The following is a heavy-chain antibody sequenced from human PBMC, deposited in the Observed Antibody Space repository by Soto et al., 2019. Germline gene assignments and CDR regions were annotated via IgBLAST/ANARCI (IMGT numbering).Heavy chain of an antibody. D-gene: IGHD6-6*01. CDR2: TYYRSKCYN. J-gene: IGHJ6*02. Sequence: SQTLSLTCAISGDSVSSDTAAWNWIRQSPSRGLEWLGRTYYRSKCYNDYAVSVKSRITLNPDTFKNQFSLQFNPLTPEDTAVYYCARAKEYTSSSGMDVWGQGMTVTVSS. CDR3: ARAKEYTSSSGMDV. V-gene: IGHV6-1*01. CDR1: GDSVSSDTAA.